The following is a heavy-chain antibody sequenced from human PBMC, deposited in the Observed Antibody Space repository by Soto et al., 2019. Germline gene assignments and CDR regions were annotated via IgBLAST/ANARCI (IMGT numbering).Heavy chain of an antibody. J-gene: IGHJ5*02. V-gene: IGHV4-34*01. CDR2: INHSGST. CDR3: ARLLRVVHILTGPYHPDWFDP. D-gene: IGHD3-9*01. Sequence: SETLSLTCAVYGGSFSGYYWSWIRQPPGKGLEWIGEINHSGSTNYNPSLKSRVTISVDTSKNQFSLKLGSVTAADTAVYYCARLLRVVHILTGPYHPDWFDPWGQGTLVTVSS. CDR1: GGSFSGYY.